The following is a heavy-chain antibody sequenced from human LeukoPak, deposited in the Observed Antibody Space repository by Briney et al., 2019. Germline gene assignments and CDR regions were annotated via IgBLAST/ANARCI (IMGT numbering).Heavy chain of an antibody. J-gene: IGHJ4*02. CDR2: IIPIFGTA. Sequence: GASVKVSCKASGGTFSSYAISWVRQAPGQGLEWMGGIIPIFGTANYAQKFQGRVTITADESTSTAYMELSSLRSEDTAVYYCARGGDHSSSWYGDFDYWGQGTLVTVSS. D-gene: IGHD6-13*01. V-gene: IGHV1-69*13. CDR3: ARGGDHSSSWYGDFDY. CDR1: GGTFSSYA.